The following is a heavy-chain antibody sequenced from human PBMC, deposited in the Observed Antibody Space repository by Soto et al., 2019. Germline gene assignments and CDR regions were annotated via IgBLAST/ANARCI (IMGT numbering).Heavy chain of an antibody. CDR3: AKDQDIVVVPSPIYGMDV. Sequence: PGGSLRLSCAASGFTFSSYAMSWVRQAPGKGLEWVSAISGSGGSTYYADSVKGRFTISRDNSKNTLYLQMNSLRAEHTAVYYCAKDQDIVVVPSPIYGMDVWGQGTTVTVSS. V-gene: IGHV3-23*01. CDR1: GFTFSSYA. CDR2: ISGSGGST. J-gene: IGHJ6*02. D-gene: IGHD2-2*01.